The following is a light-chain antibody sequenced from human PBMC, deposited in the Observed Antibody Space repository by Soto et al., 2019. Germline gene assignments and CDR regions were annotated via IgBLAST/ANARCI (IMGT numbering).Light chain of an antibody. CDR1: RSDIGSNS. J-gene: IGLJ1*01. V-gene: IGLV1-44*01. Sequence: QSVLTQPPSASGTPGQTVIISCSGSRSDIGSNSVNWYQHLPGTAPKLLIYNNNQRPSGVPDRFSGSKSGNTASLTVSGLQAADEADYFCKSYAGSNTYVFGSGTKVTVL. CDR2: NNN. CDR3: KSYAGSNTYV.